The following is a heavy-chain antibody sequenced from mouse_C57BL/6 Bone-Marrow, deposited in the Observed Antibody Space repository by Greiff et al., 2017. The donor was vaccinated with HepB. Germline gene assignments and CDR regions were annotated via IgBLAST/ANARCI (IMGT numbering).Heavy chain of an antibody. J-gene: IGHJ3*01. CDR2: FYPGSGSI. Sequence: QVQLQQSGAELVKPGASVKLSCKASGYTFTEYTIHWVKQRSGQGLEWIGWFYPGSGSIKYNEKFKDKATLTADKSSSTVYMELSRWTSEDSAVYFCARHEGGWLLRGAWFAYWGQGTLVTVSA. D-gene: IGHD2-3*01. V-gene: IGHV1-62-2*01. CDR1: GYTFTEYT. CDR3: ARHEGGWLLRGAWFAY.